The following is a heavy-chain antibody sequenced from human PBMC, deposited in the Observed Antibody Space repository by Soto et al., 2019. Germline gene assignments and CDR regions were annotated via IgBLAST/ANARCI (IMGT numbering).Heavy chain of an antibody. V-gene: IGHV4-59*01. Sequence: PSETLSLTCTVSGGSISSYYWSWIRQPPGKGLEWIGYIYYSGSTNYNPSLKSRVTISVDTSRNQFSLKLSSVTAADTAVYYCARVWDILTGYMDVWGKGTTVTVSS. D-gene: IGHD3-9*01. CDR1: GGSISSYY. CDR3: ARVWDILTGYMDV. J-gene: IGHJ6*03. CDR2: IYYSGST.